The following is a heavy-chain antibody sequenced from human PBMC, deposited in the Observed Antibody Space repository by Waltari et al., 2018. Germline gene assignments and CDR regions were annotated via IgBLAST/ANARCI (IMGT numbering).Heavy chain of an antibody. CDR1: GGSISGGYD. D-gene: IGHD1-26*01. J-gene: IGHJ4*02. CDR2: IYGSSGCT. CDR3: ARLGNNVLLDY. Sequence: QVQLQESGPGLVKPSETLSLTCAVSGGSISGGYDWSWIRQPPGKGLEWIGYIYGSSGCTNYNPSLKNRVTISKDTSKNQFSLKLSSVTAADTAVYYCARLGNNVLLDYWGQGVLVTVSS. V-gene: IGHV4-38-2*01.